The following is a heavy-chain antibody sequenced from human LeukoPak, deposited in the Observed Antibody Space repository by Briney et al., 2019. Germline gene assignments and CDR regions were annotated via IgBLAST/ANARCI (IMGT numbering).Heavy chain of an antibody. J-gene: IGHJ3*02. CDR1: GYSFTTYA. CDR2: INTNTGNP. Sequence: ASVKVSCKASGYSFTTYAIHWVRQAPGQGPEWMGWINTNTGNPTYAQGFTGRFVFYLDTSVSAAYLQINSLQAEDTAVYYCARGPFPSHAFDIWGQGTMVTVSS. CDR3: ARGPFPSHAFDI. V-gene: IGHV7-4-1*02.